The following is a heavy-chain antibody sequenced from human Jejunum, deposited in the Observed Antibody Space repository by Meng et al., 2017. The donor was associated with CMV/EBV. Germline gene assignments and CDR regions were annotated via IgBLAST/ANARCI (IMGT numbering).Heavy chain of an antibody. J-gene: IGHJ6*02. CDR2: IRYDGSNK. V-gene: IGHV3-30*02. D-gene: IGHD6-19*01. CDR3: AKSIAVASDYYYGMDV. Sequence: TFSTYGRHWVRQAPGKELEWVAFIRYDGSNKYYADSVKGRFTISRDNSKNTLYLQMSSLRVEDTAVYYCAKSIAVASDYYYGMDVWGQGTTVTVSS. CDR1: TFSTYG.